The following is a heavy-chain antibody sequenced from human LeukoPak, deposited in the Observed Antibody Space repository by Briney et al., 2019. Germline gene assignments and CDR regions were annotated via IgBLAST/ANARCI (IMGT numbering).Heavy chain of an antibody. CDR1: GFTFNNYA. CDR2: ISGRGT. V-gene: IGHV3-23*01. D-gene: IGHD2-21*01. CDR3: ARDPNGDYVGAFGFQR. Sequence: PGGSLRLSCAASGFTFNNYALTWVRQAPGRGLEWVSSISGRGTYYADSVKGRFSISRDLYKNTLYLQMSSLRAEDTAVYYCARDPNGDYVGAFGFQRWGQGTLVTVSS. J-gene: IGHJ1*01.